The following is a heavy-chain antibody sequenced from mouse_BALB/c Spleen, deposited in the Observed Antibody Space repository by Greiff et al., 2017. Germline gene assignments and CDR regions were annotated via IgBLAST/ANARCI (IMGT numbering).Heavy chain of an antibody. Sequence: VQLQQSGAELVRPGTSVKVSCKASGYAFTNYLIEWVKQRPGQGLEWIGVINPGSGGTNYNEKFKGKATLTADKSSSTAYMQLSSLTSDDSAVYFCARLYSYYAMDYWGQGTSVTVSS. CDR3: ARLYSYYAMDY. V-gene: IGHV1-54*01. J-gene: IGHJ4*01. CDR1: GYAFTNYL. CDR2: INPGSGGT. D-gene: IGHD2-1*01.